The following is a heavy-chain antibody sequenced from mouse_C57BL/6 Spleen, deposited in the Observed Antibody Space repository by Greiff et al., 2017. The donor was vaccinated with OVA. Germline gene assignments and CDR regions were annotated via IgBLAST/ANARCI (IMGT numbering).Heavy chain of an antibody. V-gene: IGHV1-26*01. CDR1: GYTFTDYY. D-gene: IGHD1-1*01. J-gene: IGHJ2*01. CDR2: INPNNGGT. Sequence: EVQLQQSGPELVKPGASVKISCKASGYTFTDYYMNWVTQSHGKSLEWIGDINPNNGGTSYNQKFKGKATLTVDKSSSTAYMELRSLTSEDSAVYYCANYGSLDYWGQGTTLTVSS. CDR3: ANYGSLDY.